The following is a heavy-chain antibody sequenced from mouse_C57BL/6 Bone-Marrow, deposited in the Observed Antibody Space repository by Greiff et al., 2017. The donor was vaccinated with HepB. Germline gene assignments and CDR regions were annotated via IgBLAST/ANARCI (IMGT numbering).Heavy chain of an antibody. Sequence: SGAELVRPGASVKMSCKASGYTFTSYNMHWVKQTPRQGLEWIGAIYPGNGDTSYNQKFKGKATLTVDKSSSTAYMQLSSLTSEDSAVYFCARCRGNYDYDVGAMDYWGQGTSVTVSS. CDR3: ARCRGNYDYDVGAMDY. CDR2: IYPGNGDT. CDR1: GYTFTSYN. J-gene: IGHJ4*01. D-gene: IGHD2-4*01. V-gene: IGHV1-12*01.